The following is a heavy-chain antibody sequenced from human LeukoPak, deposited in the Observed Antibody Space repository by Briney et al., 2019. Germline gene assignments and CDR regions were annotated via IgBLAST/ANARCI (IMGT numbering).Heavy chain of an antibody. D-gene: IGHD3-10*01. V-gene: IGHV1-8*01. CDR2: MNPNSGNT. CDR3: ARGGESHSFYYYGMDV. CDR1: GHTFTSYD. J-gene: IGHJ6*02. Sequence: ASVKVSCKASGHTFTSYDINWVRQATGQGLEWMGWMNPNSGNTGYAQKFQGRVTMTRNTSISTAYMELGSLRSEDTAVYYCARGGESHSFYYYGMDVWGQGTTVTVSS.